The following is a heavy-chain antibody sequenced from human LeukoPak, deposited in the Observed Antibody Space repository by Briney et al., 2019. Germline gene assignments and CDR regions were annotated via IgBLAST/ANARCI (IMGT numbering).Heavy chain of an antibody. CDR3: ARDSGYSSGWYGGADY. V-gene: IGHV3-48*03. D-gene: IGHD6-19*01. J-gene: IGHJ4*02. CDR1: GFTFSSYE. Sequence: GGSLRLSCAASGFTFSSYEMNWVRQAPGKGLEWVSYISSSGSTIYYADSVKGRFTISRDNAKNSLYLQMNSLRAEDTAVYYCARDSGYSSGWYGGADYWGQGTLVTVSS. CDR2: ISSSGSTI.